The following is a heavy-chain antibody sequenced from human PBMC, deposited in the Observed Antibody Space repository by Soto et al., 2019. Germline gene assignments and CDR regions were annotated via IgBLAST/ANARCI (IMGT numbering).Heavy chain of an antibody. Sequence: VESLKISCTVYADSFSTYWIGWVRQMPVKVLEWMGSIDPSDSYTTYSPSFEVHVTISADKSTSTAYLQWSSLKASDTAMYYCATHGGFDFWSGPYYYYGMDVWGQGTTVTVSS. CDR1: ADSFSTYW. J-gene: IGHJ6*02. CDR3: ATHGGFDFWSGPYYYYGMDV. D-gene: IGHD3-3*01. V-gene: IGHV5-10-1*01. CDR2: IDPSDSYT.